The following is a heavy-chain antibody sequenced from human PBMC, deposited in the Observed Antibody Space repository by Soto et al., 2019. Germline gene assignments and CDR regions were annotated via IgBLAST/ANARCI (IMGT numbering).Heavy chain of an antibody. J-gene: IGHJ6*02. V-gene: IGHV3-73*01. CDR3: TRLEYSSSSAYYYYGMDV. D-gene: IGHD6-6*01. CDR2: IRSKANSYAT. Sequence: EVQLVESGGGLVQPGGSLRLSCAASGFIFSGSAMHWVRQASGKGLEWVGRIRSKANSYATAYAASVKGRFTISRDDSKNTAYLQMNSLKTEDTAVYYCTRLEYSSSSAYYYYGMDVWGQGTTVTVSS. CDR1: GFIFSGSA.